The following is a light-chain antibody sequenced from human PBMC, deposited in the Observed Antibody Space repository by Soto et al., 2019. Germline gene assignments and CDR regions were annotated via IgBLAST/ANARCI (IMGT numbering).Light chain of an antibody. J-gene: IGKJ5*01. CDR2: GAS. CDR1: PGVSAW. Sequence: IQMTQSPSSVSASVGDRVTITCRASPGVSAWLAWYQQKPGKAPKLLIYGASSLQSGVPSRFSGSGSGTDFTLTISSLQREDFAVYYCQQRSNWPSTFGQGTRLEIK. V-gene: IGKV1-12*02. CDR3: QQRSNWPST.